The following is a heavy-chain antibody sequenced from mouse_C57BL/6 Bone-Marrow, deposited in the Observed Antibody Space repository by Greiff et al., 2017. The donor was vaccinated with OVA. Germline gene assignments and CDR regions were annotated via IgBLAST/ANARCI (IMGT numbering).Heavy chain of an antibody. D-gene: IGHD2-3*01. V-gene: IGHV1-18*01. Sequence: VHVKQSGPELVKPGASVKIPCKASGYTFTDYNMDWVKQSHGKSLEWIGDINPNNGGTIYNQKFKGKATLTVDKSSSTAYMELRSLTSEDTAVYYCARAKNDGYPYAMDYWGQGTSVTVSS. J-gene: IGHJ4*01. CDR3: ARAKNDGYPYAMDY. CDR1: GYTFTDYN. CDR2: INPNNGGT.